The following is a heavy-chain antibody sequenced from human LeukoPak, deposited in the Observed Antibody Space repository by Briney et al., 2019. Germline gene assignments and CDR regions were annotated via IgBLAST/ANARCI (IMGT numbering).Heavy chain of an antibody. V-gene: IGHV4-34*01. Sequence: SETLSLTCAVYGGSLSIYFSSWIRQPPGQGLEWIGEITHSGRIHYNPSLKGRVTISRDTSKNQFSLRLSSVTAADTAVYYCAPIFGDYSDFDSWGQGTLVTVSS. CDR3: APIFGDYSDFDS. J-gene: IGHJ4*01. D-gene: IGHD4-17*01. CDR2: ITHSGRI. CDR1: GGSLSIYF.